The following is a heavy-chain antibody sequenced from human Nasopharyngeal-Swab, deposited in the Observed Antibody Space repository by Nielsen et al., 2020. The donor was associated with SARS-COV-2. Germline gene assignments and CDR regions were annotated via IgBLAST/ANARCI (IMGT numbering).Heavy chain of an antibody. CDR3: ARASSGSYWSAFDI. Sequence: GGSLRLSCAASGFTFSSYAMHWVRQAPGKGLEWVAVISYDGSNKYYADSVKGRFTISRDNSKNTLYLQINSLRAEDTAVYYCARASSGSYWSAFDIWGQGTMVTVSS. V-gene: IGHV3-30-3*01. D-gene: IGHD1-26*01. J-gene: IGHJ3*02. CDR2: ISYDGSNK. CDR1: GFTFSSYA.